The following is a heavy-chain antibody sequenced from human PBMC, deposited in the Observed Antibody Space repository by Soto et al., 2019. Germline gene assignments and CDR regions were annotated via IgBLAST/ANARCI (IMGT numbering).Heavy chain of an antibody. CDR2: ISSSGSTI. D-gene: IGHD6-6*01. CDR1: GFTFSNYE. CDR3: ARDSQAARMGLRVYYYYYGMDV. Sequence: EVQLVESGGGLVQPGGSLRLSCAASGFTFSNYEMNWVRQAPGKGLEWVSYISSSGSTIYYADSVKGRFTISRDNAKNSLYLEMNSLRAEDTAVYYCARDSQAARMGLRVYYYYYGMDVWGQGTTVTVSS. V-gene: IGHV3-48*03. J-gene: IGHJ6*02.